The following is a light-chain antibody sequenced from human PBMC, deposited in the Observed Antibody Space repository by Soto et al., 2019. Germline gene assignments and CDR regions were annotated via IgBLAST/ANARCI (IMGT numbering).Light chain of an antibody. CDR2: GAS. J-gene: IGKJ5*01. CDR1: QSVSNN. Sequence: EIVLTQSPGTLSLSPGETATLSCRASQSVSNNLAWYHQKPGQTARLLIYGASSRATSIPDRFSGSGSGTDFTLTISRLEPEDFAVYYCQQYDNSITFGQGTRLEIE. V-gene: IGKV3-20*01. CDR3: QQYDNSIT.